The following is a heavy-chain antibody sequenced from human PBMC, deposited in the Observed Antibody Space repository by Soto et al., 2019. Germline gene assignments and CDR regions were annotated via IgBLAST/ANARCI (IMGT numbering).Heavy chain of an antibody. V-gene: IGHV3-30-3*01. J-gene: IGHJ6*02. CDR1: GFTLSSYA. CDR2: ISYDGSNK. Sequence: GGSLRLSCAASGFTLSSYAMHWVRQAPGKGLEWVAVISYDGSNKYYADSVKGRFTISRDNSKNTLYLQMNSLRAEDTAVYYCARRTTFYYYDSSTYGMDVWGQGTTVTVSS. CDR3: ARRTTFYYYDSSTYGMDV. D-gene: IGHD3-22*01.